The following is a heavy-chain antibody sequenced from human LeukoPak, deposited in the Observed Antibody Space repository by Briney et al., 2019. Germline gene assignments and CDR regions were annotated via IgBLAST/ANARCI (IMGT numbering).Heavy chain of an antibody. Sequence: PSETLSLTCAVYGGSFSGYYWSWIRQPSGKGLEWIGGINHSGSTNYNPSLKSRVTISVDTSKNQFSLKLSSVTAADTAVYYCARGPYCSGGSCSVAFDYWGQGTLVTVSS. V-gene: IGHV4-34*01. J-gene: IGHJ4*02. D-gene: IGHD2-15*01. CDR1: GGSFSGYY. CDR3: ARGPYCSGGSCSVAFDY. CDR2: INHSGST.